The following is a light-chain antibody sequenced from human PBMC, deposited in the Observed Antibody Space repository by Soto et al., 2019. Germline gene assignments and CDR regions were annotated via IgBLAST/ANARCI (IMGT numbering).Light chain of an antibody. CDR1: SSNIGSNY. CDR2: RNN. CDR3: AAWDDSLSGPW. V-gene: IGLV1-47*01. Sequence: QPVLTQPPSASGTPGQRVTISCSGSSSNIGSNYVYWYQQLPGTAPKLLIYRNNQRPSGVPDRFSGSKSGTSASLAISGLRSEDEADYYCAAWDDSLSGPWFGGGTKLTVL. J-gene: IGLJ3*02.